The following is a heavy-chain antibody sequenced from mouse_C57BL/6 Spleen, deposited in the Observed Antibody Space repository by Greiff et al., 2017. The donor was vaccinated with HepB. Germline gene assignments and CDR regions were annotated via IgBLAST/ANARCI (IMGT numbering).Heavy chain of an antibody. V-gene: IGHV1-61*01. J-gene: IGHJ3*01. CDR3: ARSGNSSGYFAY. CDR2: IYPSDSET. Sequence: VQLQQPGAELVRPGSSVKLSCKASGYTFTSYWMDWVKQRPGQGLEWIGNIYPSDSETHYNQKFKDKATLTVDKSSSTAYMQLSSLTSEDSAVYYCARSGNSSGYFAYWGQGTLVTVSA. CDR1: GYTFTSYW. D-gene: IGHD3-2*02.